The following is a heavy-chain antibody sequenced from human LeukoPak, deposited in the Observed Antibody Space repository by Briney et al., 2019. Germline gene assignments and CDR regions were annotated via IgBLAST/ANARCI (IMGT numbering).Heavy chain of an antibody. J-gene: IGHJ6*02. CDR2: IKQDGGEK. CDR1: GFTFSTYW. CDR3: TSTTLAGSRDV. V-gene: IGHV3-7*01. D-gene: IGHD3-3*02. Sequence: GGSLRLSCVGYGFTFSTYWMSWVRQAPGKGLEWVANIKQDGGEKYYVDSVKGRFTISRDNAKISLYLQMNSLRAEDTAVYYCTSTTLAGSRDVWGQGTTVTVSS.